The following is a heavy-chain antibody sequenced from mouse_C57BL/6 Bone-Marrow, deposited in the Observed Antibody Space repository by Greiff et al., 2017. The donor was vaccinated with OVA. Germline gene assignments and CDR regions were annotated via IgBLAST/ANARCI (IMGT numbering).Heavy chain of an antibody. CDR3: AGGAITTVVDWYFDV. D-gene: IGHD1-1*01. J-gene: IGHJ1*03. CDR1: GYTFTSYW. CDR2: INPSSGYT. Sequence: VQLQQSGAELAKPGASVKLSCKASGYTFTSYWMHWVKQRPGPGLEWIGYINPSSGYTKYNQKFKDKATLTAYKSTSTAYMRLSSLTYEDSAVYDCAGGAITTVVDWYFDVWGTGTTVTVSS. V-gene: IGHV1-7*01.